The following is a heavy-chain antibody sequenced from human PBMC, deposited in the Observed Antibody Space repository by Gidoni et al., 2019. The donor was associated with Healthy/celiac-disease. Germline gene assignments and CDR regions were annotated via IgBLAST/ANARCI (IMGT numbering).Heavy chain of an antibody. D-gene: IGHD4-17*01. CDR2: ISYDGSNK. CDR3: ARGHANYGDYGGFDY. V-gene: IGHV3-30-3*01. CDR1: GFTFSSYA. J-gene: IGHJ4*02. Sequence: QVQLVESGGGVVQPGRSLRLSCAASGFTFSSYAMHWVRQAPGKGLEWVAVISYDGSNKYYADSVKGRFTISRDNSKNTLYLQMNSLRAEDTAVYYCARGHANYGDYGGFDYWGQGTLVTVSS.